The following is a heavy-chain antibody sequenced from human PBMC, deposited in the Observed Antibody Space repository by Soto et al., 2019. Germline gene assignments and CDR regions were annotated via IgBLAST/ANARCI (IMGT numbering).Heavy chain of an antibody. D-gene: IGHD3-22*01. CDR2: IIPIFGTA. V-gene: IGHV1-69*13. CDR1: GGTFSSYA. J-gene: IGHJ5*02. CDR3: ATSKSVVVIIPPFWFDP. Sequence: SVRVSCKASGGTFSSYAISWVRQAPGQGLEWMGGIIPIFGTANYAQKFQGRVTITADESTSTAYMELSSLRSEDTAVYYCATSKSVVVIIPPFWFDPWGQVPLITFST.